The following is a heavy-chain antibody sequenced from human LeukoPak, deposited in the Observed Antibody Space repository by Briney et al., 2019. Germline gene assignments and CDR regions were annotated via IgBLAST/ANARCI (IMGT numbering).Heavy chain of an antibody. Sequence: ASVKVSCKVSGYSFSRYGITWVRQAPGQGLEWMGWISGYNGNTNSAQKLQGRVTMTTDTSMSTAYMELSRLTSDDTAVYHCARAGGRSWFDPWGQGTLVTVSS. CDR1: GYSFSRYG. CDR3: ARAGGRSWFDP. CDR2: ISGYNGNT. V-gene: IGHV1-18*01. J-gene: IGHJ5*02.